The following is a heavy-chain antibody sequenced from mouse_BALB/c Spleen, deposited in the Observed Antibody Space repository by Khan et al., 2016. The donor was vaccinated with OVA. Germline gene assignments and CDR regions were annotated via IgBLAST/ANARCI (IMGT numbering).Heavy chain of an antibody. CDR2: ISSGSTYT. Sequence: EVELVESGGGLVNPGGSLKLSCAASGFSFSSYTMSWVRQTPEKRLEWVATISSGSTYTYYPDSVKGRFTISRDNAKNTLYLQMSSPKSEDTAMYYCTRDGNYAHWYFDVWGAGTTVTVSS. CDR3: TRDGNYAHWYFDV. J-gene: IGHJ1*01. D-gene: IGHD2-1*01. CDR1: GFSFSSYT. V-gene: IGHV5-6-4*01.